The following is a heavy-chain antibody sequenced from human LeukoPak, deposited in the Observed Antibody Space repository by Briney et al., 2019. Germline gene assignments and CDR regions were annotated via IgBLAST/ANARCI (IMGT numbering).Heavy chain of an antibody. D-gene: IGHD3-10*01. CDR2: ISYDGSNK. Sequence: PGGSLRLSCAASGFTFSSYAMHWVRQAPGKGLEWVAVISYDGSNKYYADSVKGRFTISRDNSKNTLYLQMNSLRAEDTAVYYCAKSSGGSGGKTNWGQGTLVTVSS. CDR1: GFTFSSYA. J-gene: IGHJ4*02. V-gene: IGHV3-30*04. CDR3: AKSSGGSGGKTN.